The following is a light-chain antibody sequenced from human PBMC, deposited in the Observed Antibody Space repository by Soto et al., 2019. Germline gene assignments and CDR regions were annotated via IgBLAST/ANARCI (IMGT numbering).Light chain of an antibody. CDR1: SSNVGNNA. V-gene: IGLV1-36*01. J-gene: IGLJ2*01. CDR2: YDD. CDR3: AVWDDSLNGVV. Sequence: QSMLTQPPSVSEAPRQRVTISCSGSSSNVGNNAVNWYQQLPGKAPKLLIYYDDLLPSGVSDRFSGSKSGTSASLAISGLQSEDEADYYCAVWDDSLNGVVFGGGTKLTVL.